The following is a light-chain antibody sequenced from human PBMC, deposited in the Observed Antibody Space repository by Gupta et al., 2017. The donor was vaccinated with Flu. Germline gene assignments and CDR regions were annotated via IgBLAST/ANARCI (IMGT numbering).Light chain of an antibody. Sequence: AIRITQSPSSLSASTGDRVTITCRASQGISSYLAWYQQKPGKAPKLLIYAASTLQSGVPSRFSGSGSGTDFTLTISCLQSEDFATYYCQHDDSYPITFGRGTKVDIK. CDR3: QHDDSYPIT. CDR1: QGISSY. J-gene: IGKJ4*01. CDR2: AAS. V-gene: IGKV1-8*01.